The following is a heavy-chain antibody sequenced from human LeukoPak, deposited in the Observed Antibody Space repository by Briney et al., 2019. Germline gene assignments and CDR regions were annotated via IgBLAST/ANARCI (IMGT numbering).Heavy chain of an antibody. Sequence: SETLSLTCTVSGGSISSYYWSWIRQPPGKGLEWIGYICYSGSTNYNPSLKSRVTISVDTSKNQFSLKLSSVTAADTAVYYCARVRVVAANRAFDIWGQGTMVTVSS. J-gene: IGHJ3*02. D-gene: IGHD2-15*01. V-gene: IGHV4-59*01. CDR3: ARVRVVAANRAFDI. CDR1: GGSISSYY. CDR2: ICYSGST.